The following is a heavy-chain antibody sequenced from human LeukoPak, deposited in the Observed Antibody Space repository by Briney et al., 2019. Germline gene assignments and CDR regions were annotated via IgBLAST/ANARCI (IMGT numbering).Heavy chain of an antibody. CDR1: GFTLSHYY. J-gene: IGHJ5*02. Sequence: GGSLRLSCAASGFTLSHYYMTWIRQAPGKGLEWLSCISSSGDTIYYADSVKGRFTISRDNAKNSLYLQMNSLRAEDTAIYYCGRDFVGESGAGGPWGQGTLITVSS. V-gene: IGHV3-11*04. CDR2: ISSSGDTI. D-gene: IGHD3-10*01. CDR3: GRDFVGESGAGGP.